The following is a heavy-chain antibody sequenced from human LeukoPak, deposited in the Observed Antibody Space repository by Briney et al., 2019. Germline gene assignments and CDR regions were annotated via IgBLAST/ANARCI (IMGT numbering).Heavy chain of an antibody. CDR2: ISSSSSYI. J-gene: IGHJ4*02. Sequence: GGSLRLSCAASGFTFSSYSMNWVRQAPGKGLEWVSSISSSSSYIYYADSVKGRFTISRDNAKNSLYLQMNSLRAEDTAVYYCARSYYDSSGYYYDPYFDYWGQGTPVTVSS. CDR1: GFTFSSYS. CDR3: ARSYYDSSGYYYDPYFDY. D-gene: IGHD3-22*01. V-gene: IGHV3-21*01.